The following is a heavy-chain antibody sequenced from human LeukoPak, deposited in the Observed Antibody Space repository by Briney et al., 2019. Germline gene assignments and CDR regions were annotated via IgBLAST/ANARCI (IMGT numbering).Heavy chain of an antibody. V-gene: IGHV4-59*01. CDR3: ARAKYSNCFDY. CDR2: IYYRVTS. D-gene: IGHD4-11*01. Sequence: SETLSLTCTVSGDSISTYYLSWIRQPPGKGLEWIGYIYYRVTSDYNPSLKSRVTMSVDMSTRQISLKLSSVTAADTAVYYCARAKYSNCFDYWGQGTLVTVSS. CDR1: GDSISTYY. J-gene: IGHJ4*02.